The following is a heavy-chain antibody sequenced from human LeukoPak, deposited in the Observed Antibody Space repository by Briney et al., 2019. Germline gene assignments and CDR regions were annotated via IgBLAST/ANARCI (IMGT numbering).Heavy chain of an antibody. V-gene: IGHV4-59*01. J-gene: IGHJ4*02. CDR1: GGSISSYY. CDR3: ARGPPPDLDY. Sequence: SETLSLTCTVSGGSISSYYWSWIRQPPGKGLEWIGYIYYSGSTNFNPSLKSRVTISVDTSKNQFSLKLSSVTAADTAVYYCARGPPPDLDYWGRGTLVTVSS. CDR2: IYYSGST.